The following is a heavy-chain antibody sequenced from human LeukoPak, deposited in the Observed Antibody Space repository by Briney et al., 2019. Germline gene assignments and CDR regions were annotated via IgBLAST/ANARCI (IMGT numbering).Heavy chain of an antibody. CDR3: AKDQSGTYYTFDY. D-gene: IGHD1-26*01. J-gene: IGHJ4*02. CDR1: GFTFSSYG. CDR2: IRYDGSNK. V-gene: IGHV3-30*02. Sequence: GGSLRLSCAASGFTFSSYGMHWVRQAPGKGLEWVAFIRYDGSNKSYADSVKGRFTISRDNSKNTLYLQMNSLRAEDTAVYYCAKDQSGTYYTFDYWGQETLVTVSS.